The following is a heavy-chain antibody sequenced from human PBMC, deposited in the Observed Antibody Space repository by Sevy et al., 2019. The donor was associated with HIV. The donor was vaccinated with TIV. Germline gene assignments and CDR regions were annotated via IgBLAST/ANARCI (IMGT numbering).Heavy chain of an antibody. D-gene: IGHD6-19*01. J-gene: IGHJ4*02. V-gene: IGHV3-11*01. CDR1: GFTFSDYY. CDR2: ISSSGSTI. Sequence: GGSLRLSCAASGFTFSDYYMSWIRQAPGKGLEWVSYISSSGSTIYYADSVKGRFTISRDNAKNALSLQMNSLRAEDTAVYYCARAGPRSRASGWYGFSSSDYWGQGTLVTVSS. CDR3: ARAGPRSRASGWYGFSSSDY.